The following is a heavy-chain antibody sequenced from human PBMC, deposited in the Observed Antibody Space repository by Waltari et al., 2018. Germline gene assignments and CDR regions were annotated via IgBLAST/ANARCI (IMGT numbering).Heavy chain of an antibody. CDR1: GDSINGNSYY. CDR3: ARHSAKSFSSWFFNL. CDR2: LDVRGYT. Sequence: QLQLQESGPGLVKPSDTLFLSCTVSGDSINGNSYYWAWIRQPPGKGLEWIASLDVRGYTHDSPALKSRVTIFVATPNRQLSLKLRSVTAEDTGVYYCARHSAKSFSSWFFNLWGRGTLVTVSS. D-gene: IGHD3-10*01. J-gene: IGHJ2*01. V-gene: IGHV4-39*01.